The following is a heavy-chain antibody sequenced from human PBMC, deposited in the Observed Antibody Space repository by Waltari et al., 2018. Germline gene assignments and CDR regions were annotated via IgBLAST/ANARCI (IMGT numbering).Heavy chain of an antibody. CDR3: ARDMAGGGGTSGWIDF. D-gene: IGHD3-16*01. CDR1: GCRFDAYA. CDR2: ISWNSGSI. Sequence: EMRLVESGGAVTQPGRSLRLSCVASGCRFDAYAMHWVRQVPGKGLEWVSLISWNSGSIFYSDSLKSRVTISRDNSRNSLHLHINNLRSEDTALYFCARDMAGGGGTSGWIDFWGQGTLVTVSS. V-gene: IGHV3-43D*03. J-gene: IGHJ4*02.